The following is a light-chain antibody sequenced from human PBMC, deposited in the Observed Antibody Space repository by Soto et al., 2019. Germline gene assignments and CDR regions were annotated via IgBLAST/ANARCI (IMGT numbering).Light chain of an antibody. CDR3: QQSYSSPRT. CDR1: HNINTY. CDR2: AAS. Sequence: DIQMTQSPSSLSASVGDRVTITCRASHNINTYLNWYQQRPGKAPKVLIYAASSLQSGVPSRFSASGSGTDFTLTISSLQPEDFATYYYQQSYSSPRTFGQGTKVEI. J-gene: IGKJ1*01. V-gene: IGKV1-39*01.